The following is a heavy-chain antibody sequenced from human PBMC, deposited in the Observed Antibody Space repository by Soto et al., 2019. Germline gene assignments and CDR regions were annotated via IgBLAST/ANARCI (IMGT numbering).Heavy chain of an antibody. V-gene: IGHV4-59*08. CDR2: IYYSGST. CDR3: ARLTSSSSDYYYGMDV. CDR1: GGSISSYY. Sequence: PSETLSLTCTVSGGSISSYYWSWIRQPPGKGLEWIGYIYYSGSTNYNPSLKSRVTISVDTSKNQFSLKLSSVTAADTAVYYCARLTSSSSDYYYGMDVWGQGTTVTVSS. J-gene: IGHJ6*02. D-gene: IGHD6-6*01.